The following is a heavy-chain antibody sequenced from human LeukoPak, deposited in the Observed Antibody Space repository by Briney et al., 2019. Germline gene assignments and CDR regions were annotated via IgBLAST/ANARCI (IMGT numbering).Heavy chain of an antibody. CDR2: IIPIFGTA. J-gene: IGHJ4*02. CDR3: ARSPAATPTPFGY. D-gene: IGHD2-15*01. Sequence: GASVKVSCKASGGTFSSYAISWVRQAPGQGLEWMGGIIPIFGTANYAQKFQGRVTITADKSTSTAYMELSSLRSEDTAVYYCARSPAATPTPFGYWGQGTLVTVSS. CDR1: GGTFSSYA. V-gene: IGHV1-69*06.